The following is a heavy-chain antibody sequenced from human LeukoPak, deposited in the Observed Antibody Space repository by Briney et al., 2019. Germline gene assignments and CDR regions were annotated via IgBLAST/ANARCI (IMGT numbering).Heavy chain of an antibody. V-gene: IGHV3-7*03. CDR2: IKQDGSEK. CDR1: GFTFSSYW. Sequence: GGSLRLSCAASGFTFSSYWMSWVRQAPGKGLEWVANIKQDGSEKYYVDSVKGRFTISRDNSKNTLYLQMNSLRSEDTALYYCAKRDYGSALRDWGQGTLVTVSS. D-gene: IGHD3-10*01. CDR3: AKRDYGSALRD. J-gene: IGHJ4*02.